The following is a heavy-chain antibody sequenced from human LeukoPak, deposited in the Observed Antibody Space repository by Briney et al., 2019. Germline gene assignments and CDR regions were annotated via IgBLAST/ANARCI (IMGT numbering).Heavy chain of an antibody. D-gene: IGHD5-24*01. CDR2: ISYDGSNK. J-gene: IGHJ4*02. CDR3: AGDGWHGLFTY. Sequence: PGGSLRLSCAASGFTFSSYAMHWVRQAPGKGLGWVAVISYDGSNKYYADSVKGRFTISRDNSKNTVSLQMNSLRAEDTAVYYCAGDGWHGLFTYWGQGTLVTVSS. V-gene: IGHV3-30*04. CDR1: GFTFSSYA.